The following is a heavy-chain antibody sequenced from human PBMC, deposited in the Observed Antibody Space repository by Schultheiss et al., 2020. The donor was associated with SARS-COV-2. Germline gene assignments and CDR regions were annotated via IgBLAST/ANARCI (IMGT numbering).Heavy chain of an antibody. CDR3: ARSVTYSKEMDV. CDR1: GFTFSSYG. CDR2: IWYDGSNK. J-gene: IGHJ6*02. Sequence: GGSLRLSCAASGFTFSSYGMHWVRQAPGKGLEWVAVIWYDGSNKYYADSVKGRFTISRDNSKNTLYLQMNSLRAEDTAVYYCARSVTYSKEMDVWGQGTTVTVSS. V-gene: IGHV3-33*01. D-gene: IGHD6-13*01.